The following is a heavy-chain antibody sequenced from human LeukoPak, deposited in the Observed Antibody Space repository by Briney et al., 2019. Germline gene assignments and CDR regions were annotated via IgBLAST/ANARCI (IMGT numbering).Heavy chain of an antibody. D-gene: IGHD3/OR15-3a*01. CDR3: AKHFCTGLDCSLFDS. Sequence: GGSLRLSCVASEFTFSGAWMHWVRQAPGKGLEWVSGIRSAVDTTHYADSVKGRFIISRDNSKNTLSLQLNSLRPEDTALYYCAKHFCTGLDCSLFDSWGQGTLVTVSS. V-gene: IGHV3-23*01. CDR1: EFTFSGAW. CDR2: IRSAVDTT. J-gene: IGHJ4*02.